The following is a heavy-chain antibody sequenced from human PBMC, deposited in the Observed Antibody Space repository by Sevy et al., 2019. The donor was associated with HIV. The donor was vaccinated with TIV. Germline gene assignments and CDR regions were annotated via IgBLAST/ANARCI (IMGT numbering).Heavy chain of an antibody. CDR3: ARHGGTMMRVQYNWFDP. Sequence: SETLSLTCTVSGGSISSTNYYWGWIRQPPGKGLEWIGSIYYSGSTYYNPSLKSRVTISVDTSKNQFSLKLSSVTAADTAVYYCARHGGTMMRVQYNWFDPWGQGTLVTVSS. V-gene: IGHV4-39*01. CDR1: GGSISSTNYY. CDR2: IYYSGST. J-gene: IGHJ5*02. D-gene: IGHD3-22*01.